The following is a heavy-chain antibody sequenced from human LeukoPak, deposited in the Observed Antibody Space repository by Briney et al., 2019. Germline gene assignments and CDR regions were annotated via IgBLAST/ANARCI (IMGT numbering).Heavy chain of an antibody. V-gene: IGHV7-4-1*02. J-gene: IGHJ6*02. CDR3: ARIGGDYGDYQYYYYGMDV. Sequence: GASVKVSCKASGYTLTSYAMNWVRQAPGQGLEWMGWINTNTGNPTYAQGFTGRFVFSLDTSVSTAYLQISSLKAEDTAVYYCARIGGDYGDYQYYYYGMDVWGQGTTVTVSS. D-gene: IGHD4-17*01. CDR2: INTNTGNP. CDR1: GYTLTSYA.